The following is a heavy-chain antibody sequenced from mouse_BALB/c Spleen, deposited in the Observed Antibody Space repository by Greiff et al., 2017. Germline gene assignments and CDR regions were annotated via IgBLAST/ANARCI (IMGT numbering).Heavy chain of an antibody. CDR1: GYAFTNYL. V-gene: IGHV1-54*01. CDR2: INPGSGGT. Sequence: QVQLQQSGAELVRPGTSVKVSCKASGYAFTNYLIEWVKQRPGQGLEWIGVINPGSGGTNYNEKFKGKATLTADKSSSTAYMQLSSLTSDDSAVYFCARSTGTEAMDYWGQGTSVTVSS. CDR3: ARSTGTEAMDY. J-gene: IGHJ4*01. D-gene: IGHD4-1*01.